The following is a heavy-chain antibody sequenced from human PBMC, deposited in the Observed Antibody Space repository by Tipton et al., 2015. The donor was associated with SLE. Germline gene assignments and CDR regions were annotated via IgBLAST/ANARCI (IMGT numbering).Heavy chain of an antibody. V-gene: IGHV1-46*01. CDR3: ARGGSYCGGDCQNSYYYYYMDV. CDR1: GYIFIDYN. Sequence: QVQLVQSGAEVRKPGASVKVSCTASGYIFIDYNIHWVRQAPGQGLEWVGMVNPSTLSTSNAQKFQGRLTVAGDTSTSTLYMELSSLTSDDTAVYYCARGGSYCGGDCQNSYYYYYMDVWGKGTTVTASS. CDR2: VNPSTLST. J-gene: IGHJ6*03. D-gene: IGHD2-21*01.